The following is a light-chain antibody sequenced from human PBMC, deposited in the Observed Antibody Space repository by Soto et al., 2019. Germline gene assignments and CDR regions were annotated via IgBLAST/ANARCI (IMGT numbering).Light chain of an antibody. J-gene: IGKJ1*01. CDR2: AAS. CDR1: QTVNTY. V-gene: IGKV1-39*01. Sequence: DIQMTQSPSTLSASVGDRVTMTFRASQTVNTYLHWYQQKPGKAPKLLIYAASNLQSGVPSRFSGSGSGTNFTLSLNSLQPEDFATYYCQQGYSNPWTFGQGTKVDIK. CDR3: QQGYSNPWT.